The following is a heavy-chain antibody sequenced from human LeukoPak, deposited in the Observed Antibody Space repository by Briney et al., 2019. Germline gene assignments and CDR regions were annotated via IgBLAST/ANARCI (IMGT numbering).Heavy chain of an antibody. V-gene: IGHV3-66*01. D-gene: IGHD3-16*01. CDR2: IYSGGST. CDR1: GFNVSSNY. CDR3: ARDTGDFDY. Sequence: GGSLRLSCAASGFNVSSNYMSWVRQAPGKGLEWVSVIYSGGSTYYADSVKGRFTISRDNSKNTLYLQMNSLRAEDTAVYYCARDTGDFDYWGQGTLVTVSS. J-gene: IGHJ4*02.